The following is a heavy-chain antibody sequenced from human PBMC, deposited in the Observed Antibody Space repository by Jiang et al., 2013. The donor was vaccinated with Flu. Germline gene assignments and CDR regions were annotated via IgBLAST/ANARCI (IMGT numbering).Heavy chain of an antibody. V-gene: IGHV3-23*01. CDR1: GFTFSIYW. CDR2: ISGSGVST. Sequence: QLLESGGGLVQPGGSLRLSCAASGFTFSIYWMSWVRQAPGKGLEWVSAISGSGVSTYYADSVKGRFTISRDNSKNTVSLQMNSLRAEDTAIYYCAARKEEDDYWGQGTLVTVSS. J-gene: IGHJ4*02. CDR3: AARKEEDDY.